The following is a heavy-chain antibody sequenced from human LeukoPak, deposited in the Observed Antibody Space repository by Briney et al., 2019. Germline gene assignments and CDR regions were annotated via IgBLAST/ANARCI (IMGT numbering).Heavy chain of an antibody. V-gene: IGHV4-59*01. J-gene: IGHJ6*03. CDR1: GGSISSYY. D-gene: IGHD1-1*01. CDR2: IYYSGST. CDR3: ARTTTQRVKDYYYYMDV. Sequence: SETLSLTCTVSGGSISSYYWSWIRQPPGKGLEWIGYIYYSGSTNYNPSLKSRVTISVDTSKNQFSLKLSSVTAADTAVYYCARTTTQRVKDYYYYMDVWGKGTTVTVSS.